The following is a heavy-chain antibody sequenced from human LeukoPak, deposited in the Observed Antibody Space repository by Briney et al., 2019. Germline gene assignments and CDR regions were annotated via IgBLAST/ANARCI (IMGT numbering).Heavy chain of an antibody. Sequence: PGRSLRLSCAASGFTFSDYYMSWIRQAPGKGLEWVSYISSSGSTIYYADSVKGRFTISRDNAKNSLYLQMNSLRAEDTAVYYCARDSIVATISYYYYYYMDVWGKGTTVTVSS. J-gene: IGHJ6*03. CDR3: ARDSIVATISYYYYYYMDV. D-gene: IGHD5-12*01. CDR1: GFTFSDYY. V-gene: IGHV3-11*04. CDR2: ISSSGSTI.